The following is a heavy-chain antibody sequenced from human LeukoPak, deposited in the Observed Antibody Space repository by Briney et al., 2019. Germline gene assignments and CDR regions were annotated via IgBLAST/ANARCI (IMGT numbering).Heavy chain of an antibody. V-gene: IGHV4-38-2*01. D-gene: IGHD6-19*01. CDR3: ARYSGWYSSVPIDY. J-gene: IGHJ4*02. Sequence: SETLSLTCAVSGYSISSGYYWGWIRQPPGQGLEWIGSIYHSGSTYYNPSLKSRVTISVDTSKNQFSLKLSSVTAADTAVYYCARYSGWYSSVPIDYWGQGTLVTVSS. CDR2: IYHSGST. CDR1: GYSISSGYY.